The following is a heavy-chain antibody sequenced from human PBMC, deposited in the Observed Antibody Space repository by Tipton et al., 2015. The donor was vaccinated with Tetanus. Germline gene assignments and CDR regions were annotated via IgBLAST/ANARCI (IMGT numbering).Heavy chain of an antibody. J-gene: IGHJ1*01. CDR2: IYYSGST. CDR3: ARTSGYLYSSY. Sequence: TLSLTCTVSGGSISSYYRSWIRQPPGKGLEWIGYIYYSGSTNYNPSLKSRVTISVDTSKNQLSPKLSSVTSADTAVYYCARTSGYLYSSYWGQGTLVTVSS. D-gene: IGHD3-3*01. V-gene: IGHV4-59*01. CDR1: GGSISSYY.